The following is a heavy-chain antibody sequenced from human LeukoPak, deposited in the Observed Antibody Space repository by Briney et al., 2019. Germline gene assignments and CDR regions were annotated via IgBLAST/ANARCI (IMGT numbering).Heavy chain of an antibody. D-gene: IGHD3-10*01. V-gene: IGHV4-38-2*01. CDR1: GDSITSGYY. CDR2: IYHSGST. CDR3: AGHYMVRGPLSYWYFDL. J-gene: IGHJ2*01. Sequence: SETLSLTCAVSGDSITSGYYWGWIRQPPGKGLEWIGSIYHSGSTYYNPSLKSRVTISVDTSKNQFSLKLSSVTAADTAVYYSAGHYMVRGPLSYWYFDLWGRGTLVTVSS.